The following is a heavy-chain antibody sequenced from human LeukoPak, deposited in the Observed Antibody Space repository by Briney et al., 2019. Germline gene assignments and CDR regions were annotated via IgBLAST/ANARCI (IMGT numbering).Heavy chain of an antibody. V-gene: IGHV1-3*01. J-gene: IGHJ4*02. D-gene: IGHD5-18*01. CDR3: AREGGIYSLYYLDY. Sequence: ASVKVSCKASGYTFASYAMHWVRQAPGQRLEWMGWINAVNGNTKYSQKFLDRVTITRDTSASTAYMELSSLRSEDTAVYYCAREGGIYSLYYLDYWGQGTLVTVSS. CDR2: INAVNGNT. CDR1: GYTFASYA.